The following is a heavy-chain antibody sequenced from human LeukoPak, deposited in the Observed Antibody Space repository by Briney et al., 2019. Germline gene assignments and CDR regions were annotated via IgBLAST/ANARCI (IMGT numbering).Heavy chain of an antibody. CDR1: GFTFSSYE. D-gene: IGHD3-10*02. V-gene: IGHV3-48*03. J-gene: IGHJ6*04. CDR3: AGLGITMIGGV. CDR2: ISSSGSTI. Sequence: GGSLRLSCTASGFTFSSYEMNWVRQAPGKGLEWVSYISSSGSTIYYADSVKGRFTISRDNAKNSLYLQMNSLRAEDTAVYYCAGLGITMIGGVWGKGTTVTISS.